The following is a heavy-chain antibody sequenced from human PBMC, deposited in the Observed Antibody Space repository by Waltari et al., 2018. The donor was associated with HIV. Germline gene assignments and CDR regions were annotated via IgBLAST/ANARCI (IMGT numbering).Heavy chain of an antibody. J-gene: IGHJ5*02. V-gene: IGHV4-39*01. Sequence: QLQLQESGPGVVKPLETLSLTCTVSGGFFRSIDYYWAWIRQSPGKGLEWIGNIQYGGNTIYNPSLESRVSMSIDTSRGQFSLTLKDVTAADTAVYFCARRGNYRAAEYNYFGPWGQGIQVIVSS. CDR3: ARRGNYRAAEYNYFGP. CDR1: GGFFRSIDYY. CDR2: IQYGGNT. D-gene: IGHD1-7*01.